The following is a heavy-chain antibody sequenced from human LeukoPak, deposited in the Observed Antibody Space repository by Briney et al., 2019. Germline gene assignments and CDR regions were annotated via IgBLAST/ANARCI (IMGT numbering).Heavy chain of an antibody. CDR1: GGSFSGHY. CDR3: ARGRPRITMVVVVITGAYNWFDP. Sequence: SETLSLTCAVYGGSFSGHYWSWIRQPPGKGREWIGEINQSGSTNYNPSLKSRVTISVDTSKNQFSLKLSSVTAADTAVYYCARGRPRITMVVVVITGAYNWFDPWGQGTLVTVSS. CDR2: INQSGST. J-gene: IGHJ5*02. D-gene: IGHD3-22*01. V-gene: IGHV4-34*01.